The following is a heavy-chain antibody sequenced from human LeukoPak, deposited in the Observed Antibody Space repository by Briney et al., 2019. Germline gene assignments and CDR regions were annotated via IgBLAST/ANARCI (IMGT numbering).Heavy chain of an antibody. D-gene: IGHD2-2*02. CDR3: ARVGALRKLYSTTSCYSSSFPAY. CDR1: GFTFSCYS. J-gene: IGHJ4*02. V-gene: IGHV3-21*01. Sequence: PGGSLRLSCAASGFTFSCYSVNWVRRAPGKGLEWVSSISSSSSYIYYADSVKGRFNISRDNAKNSLYLQMNSLRAEDTAVYYCARVGALRKLYSTTSCYSSSFPAYWGQGTLVTVSS. CDR2: ISSSSSYI.